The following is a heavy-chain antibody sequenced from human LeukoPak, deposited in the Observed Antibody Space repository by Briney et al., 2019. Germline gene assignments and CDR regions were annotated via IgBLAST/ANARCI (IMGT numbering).Heavy chain of an antibody. J-gene: IGHJ3*02. CDR1: GFTFSSYE. D-gene: IGHD2-2*01. CDR3: TTGICSSTSCYDAFDI. Sequence: GGSLRLSCAASGFTFSSYEMNWVRQAPGKGLEWVSYISSSGSTIYYAAPVKGRFTISRDDSKNTLYLQMNSLKTEDTAVYYCTTGICSSTSCYDAFDIWGQGTMVTVSS. V-gene: IGHV3-48*03. CDR2: ISSSGSTI.